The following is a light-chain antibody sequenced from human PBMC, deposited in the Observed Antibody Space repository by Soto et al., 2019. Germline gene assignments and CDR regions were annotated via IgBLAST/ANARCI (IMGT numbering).Light chain of an antibody. CDR1: QNINNY. CDR2: AAS. J-gene: IGKJ2*01. CDR3: QQSYSMPQT. V-gene: IGKV1-39*01. Sequence: DIQMTQSPSSLSASVGDSVTITCRASQNINNYLSWYQHKPGKAPKLLIYAASNLQSGVPSSFSGSRSGTEFTLTNSRLYPEDFATYHWQQSYSMPQTFGQGTKLEI.